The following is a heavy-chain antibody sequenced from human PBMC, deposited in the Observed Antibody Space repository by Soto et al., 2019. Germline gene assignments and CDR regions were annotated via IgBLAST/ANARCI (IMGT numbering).Heavy chain of an antibody. D-gene: IGHD5-12*01. CDR3: VRGYDV. J-gene: IGHJ4*02. CDR1: GFTFSSYW. CDR2: VTNDGSTT. Sequence: EVQLVESGGGLAQPGGSLRLSCAASGFTFSSYWMHWVRQVPGKGLVWVSRVTNDGSTTNYADSVKGQFTISRDNAKNTLYLQMNSLRAEDTAVYYCVRGYDVWGQGTLVTVSS. V-gene: IGHV3-74*01.